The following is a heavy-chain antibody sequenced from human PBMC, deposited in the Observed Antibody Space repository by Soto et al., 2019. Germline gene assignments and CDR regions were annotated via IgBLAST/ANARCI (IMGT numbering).Heavy chain of an antibody. CDR3: AKGSSSWYREYYYYGMEV. J-gene: IGHJ6*02. CDR2: ISYDGSNK. V-gene: IGHV3-30*18. D-gene: IGHD6-13*01. CDR1: GFTFSSYG. Sequence: PGGSLRLSCAASGFTFSSYGMHWVRQAPGKGLEWVAVISYDGSNKYYADSVKGRFTISRDNSKNTLYLQMNSLRAGDTAVYYCAKGSSSWYREYYYYGMEVWGQGTTVTVSS.